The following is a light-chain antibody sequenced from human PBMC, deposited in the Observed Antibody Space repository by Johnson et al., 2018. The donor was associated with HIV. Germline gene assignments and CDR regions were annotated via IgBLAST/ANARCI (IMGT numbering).Light chain of an antibody. Sequence: QFVLTQPPSVSAAPGQRVNISCSGNISNIESYFVSWYQQLPGAAPTLLIYEDNKRPSGIPDRFSGSKSGATATLGITGLQTGDEADYYCGTWDNSQSAPYVIGPGTKVTVI. J-gene: IGLJ1*01. V-gene: IGLV1-51*02. CDR1: ISNIESYF. CDR3: GTWDNSQSAPYV. CDR2: EDN.